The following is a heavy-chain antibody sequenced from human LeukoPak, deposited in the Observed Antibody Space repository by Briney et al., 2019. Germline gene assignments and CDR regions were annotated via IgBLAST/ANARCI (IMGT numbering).Heavy chain of an antibody. Sequence: ASVKVSCKASGCTFTGYYMHWVRQAPGQGLEWMGWINPNSGGTNYAQEFQGRVTMTRDTSISTAYMELSSLRSEDTAVYYCARTRRPAYGSGSFRTYFDYWGQGTLVTVSS. V-gene: IGHV1-2*02. CDR3: ARTRRPAYGSGSFRTYFDY. CDR2: INPNSGGT. CDR1: GCTFTGYY. D-gene: IGHD3-10*01. J-gene: IGHJ4*02.